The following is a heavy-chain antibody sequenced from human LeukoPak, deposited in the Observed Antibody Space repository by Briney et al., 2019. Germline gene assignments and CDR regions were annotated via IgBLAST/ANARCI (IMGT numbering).Heavy chain of an antibody. D-gene: IGHD6-13*01. Sequence: GGSLRLSCAASGFTFSDYYMSWIRQAPGKGLEWVSYISSSGSTIYYADSVKGRFTISRDNAKNSLYLQMNSLRAEDTALYYCAKASAVADSPYYYYYYMDVWGKGTTVTVSS. CDR3: AKASAVADSPYYYYYYMDV. CDR2: ISSSGSTI. CDR1: GFTFSDYY. V-gene: IGHV3-11*01. J-gene: IGHJ6*03.